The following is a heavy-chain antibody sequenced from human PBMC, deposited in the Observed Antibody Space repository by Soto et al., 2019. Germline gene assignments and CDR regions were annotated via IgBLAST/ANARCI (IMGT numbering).Heavy chain of an antibody. J-gene: IGHJ4*02. D-gene: IGHD3-16*01. CDR3: VKGAWLDY. V-gene: IGHV3-23*01. Sequence: PGGSLRLSCAASGFTFSAFDMTWVRQAPGKGLEWVSMIRGNDGSTHYADNVKGRFTISRDNSKNTLYLQMNSLRVEDTAVYFCVKGAWLDYWGQGNMVTSPQ. CDR1: GFTFSAFD. CDR2: IRGNDGST.